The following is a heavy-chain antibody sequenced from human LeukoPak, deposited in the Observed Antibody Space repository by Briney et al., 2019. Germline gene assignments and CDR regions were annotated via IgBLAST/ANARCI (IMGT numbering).Heavy chain of an antibody. CDR2: ISAYNGNT. D-gene: IGHD3-3*01. CDR3: ARDPLITFLGGRGAARSAP. CDR1: GYTFTSYG. V-gene: IGHV1-18*01. Sequence: ASVKVSCKASGYTFTSYGISWVRQAPGQGLEWMGWISAYNGNTNYAQKLQGRVTMTTDTSTSTAYMELRSLRSDDTAVYYCARDPLITFLGGRGAARSAPGGQETLVTVSS. J-gene: IGHJ5*02.